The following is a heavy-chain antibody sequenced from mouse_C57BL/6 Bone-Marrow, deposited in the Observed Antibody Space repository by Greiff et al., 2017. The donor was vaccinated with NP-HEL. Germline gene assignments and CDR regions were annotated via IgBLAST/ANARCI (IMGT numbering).Heavy chain of an antibody. V-gene: IGHV1-52*01. D-gene: IGHD2-5*01. Sequence: VKLQQPGAELVRPGSSVKLSCKASGYTFTSYWMHWVKQRPIQGLEWIGNIDPSDSETHYNQKFKDKATLTVDKSSSTAYMQLSSLTSEDSAVYYCARTYYSNRLDAMDYWGQGTSVTVSS. CDR3: ARTYYSNRLDAMDY. CDR1: GYTFTSYW. J-gene: IGHJ4*01. CDR2: IDPSDSET.